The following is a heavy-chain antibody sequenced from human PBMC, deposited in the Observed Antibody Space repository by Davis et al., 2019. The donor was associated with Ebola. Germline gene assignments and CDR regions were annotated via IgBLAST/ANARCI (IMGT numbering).Heavy chain of an antibody. CDR1: GFTFSDYY. CDR3: ARGYYYGSGSYYNGGNYYYYYGMDV. Sequence: ESLKISCAASGFTFSDYYMSWIRQPPGKGLEWIGEINHSGSTNYNPSLKSRVTISVDTSKNQFSLKLSSVTAADTAVYYCARGYYYGSGSYYNGGNYYYYYGMDVWGQGTTVTVSS. J-gene: IGHJ6*02. V-gene: IGHV4-34*01. CDR2: INHSGST. D-gene: IGHD3-10*01.